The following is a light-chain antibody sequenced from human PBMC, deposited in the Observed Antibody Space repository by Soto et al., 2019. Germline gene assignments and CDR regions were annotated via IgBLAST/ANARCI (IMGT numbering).Light chain of an antibody. V-gene: IGKV3-20*01. J-gene: IGKJ3*01. Sequence: IVVTQSPCTLSLSPGERATLSCRASQSVSSSYLAWYQQKPGQAPRLLIYGASSRATGIPDRFSGSGSGTDFTLTISRLEPEDFAVYYCQQYGSSPLITFGPGTKVDIK. CDR1: QSVSSSY. CDR3: QQYGSSPLIT. CDR2: GAS.